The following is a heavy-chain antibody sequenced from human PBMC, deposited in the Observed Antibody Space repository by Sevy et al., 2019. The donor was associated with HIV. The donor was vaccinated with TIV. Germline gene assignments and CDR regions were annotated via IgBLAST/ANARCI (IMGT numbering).Heavy chain of an antibody. V-gene: IGHV3-48*01. Sequence: GGSLRLSCAASGFTFSSYSMNWVRQAPGKGLEWVSYISHSSTTIYYAVSVKGRFTISRDTAKNSLCLQMHSLRAEDTAVYYCARAPPYSGLDYWGRGTLVTVSS. CDR1: GFTFSSYS. J-gene: IGHJ4*02. CDR2: ISHSSTTI. CDR3: ARAPPYSGLDY. D-gene: IGHD2-15*01.